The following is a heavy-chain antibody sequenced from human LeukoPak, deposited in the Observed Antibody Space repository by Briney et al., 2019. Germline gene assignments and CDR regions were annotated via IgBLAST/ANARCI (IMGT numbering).Heavy chain of an antibody. V-gene: IGHV3-30*18. CDR3: AKGRGAFDI. Sequence: PGGSLRLSCVASGFTFSSYGMHWVRQAPGKGLEWVAVISNDGSNKYYADSVKGRFTISRDNSKNTLYLQMNSLRAEDTAVYYCAKGRGAFDISGQGTMVTVSS. J-gene: IGHJ3*02. CDR2: ISNDGSNK. CDR1: GFTFSSYG. D-gene: IGHD3-10*01.